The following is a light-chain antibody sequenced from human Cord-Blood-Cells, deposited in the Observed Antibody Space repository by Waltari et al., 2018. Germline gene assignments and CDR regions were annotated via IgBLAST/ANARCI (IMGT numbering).Light chain of an antibody. CDR3: SSYTGSSTWV. CDR1: SSDVGGYNY. Sequence: QSALTPPASVSGSPGQSITISCTGTSSDVGGYNYVSWYQQHPGKAPKLMIYDVSKRPSGVSYRFSDTKSGNTTSLTSSGRQAEDEADYYCSSYTGSSTWVFGGVTKLDVL. J-gene: IGLJ3*02. V-gene: IGLV2-14*01. CDR2: DVS.